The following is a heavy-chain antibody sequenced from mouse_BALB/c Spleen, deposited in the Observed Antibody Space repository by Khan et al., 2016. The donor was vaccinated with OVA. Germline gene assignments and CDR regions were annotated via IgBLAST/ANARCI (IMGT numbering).Heavy chain of an antibody. CDR3: AGKEYYRSFAY. CDR1: GYTFTNYG. CDR2: INTYTGKP. V-gene: IGHV9-3-1*01. J-gene: IGHJ3*01. Sequence: LVESGPELKKPGETVKISCTASGYTFTNYGMDWVKQAPGKGLKWMGWINTYTGKPTYVDDFKGRFAFSLETSANTAYLQINNLKNEDTATYVCAGKEYYRSFAYWGQGTLVTVSA. D-gene: IGHD2-14*01.